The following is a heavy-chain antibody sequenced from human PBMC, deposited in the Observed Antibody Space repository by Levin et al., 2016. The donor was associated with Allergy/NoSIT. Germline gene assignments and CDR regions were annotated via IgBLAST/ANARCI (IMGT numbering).Heavy chain of an antibody. CDR2: IFPADSDT. Sequence: VRQMPGKGLEWMGIIFPADSDTRYSPSFQGQVTISADKSISTAYLQWSSLKASDTAVYYCARMKQQLTLDYWGQGTLVTVSS. CDR3: ARMKQQLTLDY. D-gene: IGHD1-1*01. V-gene: IGHV5-51*01. J-gene: IGHJ4*02.